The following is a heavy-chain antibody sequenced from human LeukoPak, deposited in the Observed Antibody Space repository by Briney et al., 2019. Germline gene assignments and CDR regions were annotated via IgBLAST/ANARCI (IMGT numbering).Heavy chain of an antibody. J-gene: IGHJ4*02. CDR3: AKDIYGDYFFDY. CDR2: ISGSGGST. D-gene: IGHD4-17*01. CDR1: GFTFSSYA. Sequence: PGRSLRLSCAASGFTFSSYAMSWVRQAPGKGLEWVSAISGSGGSTYYADSVKGRFTISRDNSKNTLYLQMNSLRAEDTAVYYCAKDIYGDYFFDYWGQGTLVTVSS. V-gene: IGHV3-23*01.